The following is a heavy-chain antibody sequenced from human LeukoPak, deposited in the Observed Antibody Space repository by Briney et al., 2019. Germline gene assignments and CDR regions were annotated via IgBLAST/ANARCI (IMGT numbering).Heavy chain of an antibody. Sequence: GSSVKVSCKVSGGSFRSSTFAWVRQAPGRGLEWMGGTIPIFGTANYAQKFQGRVTITTDESTSTAYMELSSLRSEDTAVYYCAISHKDIVVVPAAIGFDIWGQGTMVTVSS. CDR1: GGSFRSST. V-gene: IGHV1-69*05. CDR2: TIPIFGTA. CDR3: AISHKDIVVVPAAIGFDI. J-gene: IGHJ3*02. D-gene: IGHD2-2*02.